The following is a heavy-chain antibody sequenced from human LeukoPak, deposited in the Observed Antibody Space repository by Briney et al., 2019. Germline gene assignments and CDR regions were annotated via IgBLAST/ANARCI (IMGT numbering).Heavy chain of an antibody. CDR2: ISSSGSTI. Sequence: GSLRLSCAASGFTFSSYEMNWVRQAPGKGLEWVSYISSSGSTIYYADSVKGRFTISRDNAKNSLYLQMNSLRAEDTAVYYCASTIPYYYDSSGYGSDYWGQGTLVTVSS. J-gene: IGHJ4*02. CDR1: GFTFSSYE. CDR3: ASTIPYYYDSSGYGSDY. V-gene: IGHV3-48*03. D-gene: IGHD3-22*01.